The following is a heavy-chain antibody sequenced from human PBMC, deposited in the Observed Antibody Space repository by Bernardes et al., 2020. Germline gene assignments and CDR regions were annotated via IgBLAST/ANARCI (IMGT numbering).Heavy chain of an antibody. V-gene: IGHV3-23*01. D-gene: IGHD6-6*01. CDR3: AKLAAQSFDF. J-gene: IGHJ4*02. CDR2: IDRGGAST. Sequence: VGSLRLSCAASGFTFSTYAMGWVRQAPGKGLECVSVIDRGGASTNYADSVKGRFTISKDNSKDTLYLQLNSLRADDTAVYYCAKLAAQSFDFWGQGTLVTVSS. CDR1: GFTFSTYA.